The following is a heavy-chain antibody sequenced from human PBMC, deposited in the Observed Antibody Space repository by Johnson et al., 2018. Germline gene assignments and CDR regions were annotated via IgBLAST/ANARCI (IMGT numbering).Heavy chain of an antibody. CDR2: IVPIFHRP. D-gene: IGHD3-22*01. CDR1: GGTFSTYA. Sequence: QVQLVESGAEVKRPGSSVRVSCRASGGTFSTYAISWLRQAPGQGLERMGGIVPIFHRPAYAQNFQGRVSITADASTNTVHLELSALSSADPAVYYCARGHDSGSYRLGNAFDIWGQGTLVTVSS. CDR3: ARGHDSGSYRLGNAFDI. V-gene: IGHV1-69*01. J-gene: IGHJ3*02.